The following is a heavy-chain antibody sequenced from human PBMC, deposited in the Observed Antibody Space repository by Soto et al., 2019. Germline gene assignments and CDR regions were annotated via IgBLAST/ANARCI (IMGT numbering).Heavy chain of an antibody. CDR3: ARAGDDCSTTTCYVIDY. CDR2: INAGKGNT. V-gene: IGHV1-3*01. D-gene: IGHD2-2*01. CDR1: GYTFTTYA. J-gene: IGHJ4*02. Sequence: EASVKVSCKASGYTFTTYAIHWVRQAPGQRLEWMAWINAGKGNTKYSQNFQGRVTVTRDTSASTAYMELNSLRSEDTAVYYCARAGDDCSTTTCYVIDYWGQGSLVTVSS.